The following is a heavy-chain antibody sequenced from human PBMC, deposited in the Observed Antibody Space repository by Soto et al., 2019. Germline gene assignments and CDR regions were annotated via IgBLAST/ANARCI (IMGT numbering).Heavy chain of an antibody. V-gene: IGHV4-31*03. J-gene: IGHJ5*02. CDR3: ARDNVDIVATRFRGSWFDP. D-gene: IGHD5-12*01. CDR1: GGSFSSDAYY. Sequence: PWETLSLTCTVSGGSFSSDAYYWSWIRQRPGKGLEWIGYIYYSGSTYYTPSLKSRVTRSVDTSKNQFYLKLSSVTDADTAVYYCARDNVDIVATRFRGSWFDPWGQGTLVTVSS. CDR2: IYYSGST.